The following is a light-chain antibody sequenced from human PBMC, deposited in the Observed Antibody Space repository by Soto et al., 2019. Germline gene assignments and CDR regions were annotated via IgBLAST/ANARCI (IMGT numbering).Light chain of an antibody. J-gene: IGKJ1*01. CDR3: MQSLQTPWT. Sequence: DVVMTQSPLSLPVTPGEPASISCRSSQSLLHSNGYNYLDWYLQKPGQSPQLLIYLGFNRASGVPDRFSGSGSGTEFTLRISRVEAEDVGVFYCMQSLQTPWTFGQGTKVEI. V-gene: IGKV2-28*01. CDR1: QSLLHSNGYNY. CDR2: LGF.